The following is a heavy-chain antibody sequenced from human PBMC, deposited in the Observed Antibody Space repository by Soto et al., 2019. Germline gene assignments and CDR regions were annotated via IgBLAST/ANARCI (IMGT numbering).Heavy chain of an antibody. CDR2: MNPNTGNS. Sequence: GASVKVSCKASGYTFTSYDIYWVRQATGQGLEWMGWMNPNTGNSAYAHKFRGRVTMTSDTSISTAHMELSSLRSEDTAVYYCARRAETNGWNGFGADKYYFDFWGQGTLVTVSS. V-gene: IGHV1-8*01. J-gene: IGHJ4*02. CDR1: GYTFTSYD. CDR3: ARRAETNGWNGFGADKYYFDF. D-gene: IGHD1-1*01.